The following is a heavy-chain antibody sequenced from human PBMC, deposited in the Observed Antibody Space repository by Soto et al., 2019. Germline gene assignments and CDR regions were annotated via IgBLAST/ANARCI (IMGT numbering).Heavy chain of an antibody. CDR1: GYTFTAYH. Sequence: QVRLVQSGAEVKEPGDSVRVSCEASGYTFTAYHIHWVRQAPGQGLEWMGWINPKFGDTGYAQDFQGRVSMTSDMSISTVYMELTTLRFDDTAVYYCARAPSLGPTGDFDFWGQGTLATVSS. J-gene: IGHJ4*02. CDR2: INPKFGDT. V-gene: IGHV1-2*02. CDR3: ARAPSLGPTGDFDF. D-gene: IGHD1-26*01.